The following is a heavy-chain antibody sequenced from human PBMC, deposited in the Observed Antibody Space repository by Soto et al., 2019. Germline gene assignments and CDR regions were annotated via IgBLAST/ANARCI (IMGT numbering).Heavy chain of an antibody. CDR1: GFTFSSYA. CDR2: ISYDGSNK. Sequence: GGSLRLSCAASGFTFSSYAMHWVRQAPGKGLEWVAVISYDGSNKYYADSVKGRFTISRDNSKNTLYLQMNSLRAEDTAVYYCARDRTRDHYDSSGYYDAFDIWGQWTMVTVSS. CDR3: ARDRTRDHYDSSGYYDAFDI. D-gene: IGHD3-22*01. J-gene: IGHJ3*02. V-gene: IGHV3-30*04.